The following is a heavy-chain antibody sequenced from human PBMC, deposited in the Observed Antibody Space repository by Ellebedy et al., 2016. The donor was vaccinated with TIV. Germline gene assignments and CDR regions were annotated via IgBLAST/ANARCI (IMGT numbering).Heavy chain of an antibody. D-gene: IGHD3-9*01. Sequence: PGGSLRLSCAASGFTFSNAWMSWVRQAPGKGLEWVGRIKSKTDGGTTDYAAPVKGRFTISRDDSKNTLYLQMNSLKTEDTAVYYCTTDQTYYDILTGYFTNEVADYWGQGTLVTVSS. V-gene: IGHV3-15*01. J-gene: IGHJ4*02. CDR1: GFTFSNAW. CDR2: IKSKTDGGTT. CDR3: TTDQTYYDILTGYFTNEVADY.